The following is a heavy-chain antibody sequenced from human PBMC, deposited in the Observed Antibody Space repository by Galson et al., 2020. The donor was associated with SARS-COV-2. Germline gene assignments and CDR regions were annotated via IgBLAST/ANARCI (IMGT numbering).Heavy chain of an antibody. Sequence: GESLKISCAASGFTFSDYYMSWLRQPPGKGLEWVSYISSSGSTIYYADSVKGRFTISRDNAKNSLYLQMNSLRAEDTAVYYCAREALSEITICGVVIYRYFDYWGQGTLVTVSS. CDR1: GFTFSDYY. V-gene: IGHV3-11*01. CDR2: ISSSGSTI. J-gene: IGHJ4*02. D-gene: IGHD3-3*01. CDR3: AREALSEITICGVVIYRYFDY.